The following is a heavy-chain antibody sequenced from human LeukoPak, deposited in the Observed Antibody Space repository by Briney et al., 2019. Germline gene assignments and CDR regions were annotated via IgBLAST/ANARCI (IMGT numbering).Heavy chain of an antibody. Sequence: GGSLRLSCAASGFTFSSYGMHWVRQAPGKGLEWVAVIWYDGSNKYYADSVQGRFTISRDNSKNTLYLQMNSLRAEDTAVYYCARDLIAAAGTSRDYFDYWGQGTLVTVSS. J-gene: IGHJ4*02. D-gene: IGHD6-13*01. CDR2: IWYDGSNK. CDR1: GFTFSSYG. V-gene: IGHV3-33*01. CDR3: ARDLIAAAGTSRDYFDY.